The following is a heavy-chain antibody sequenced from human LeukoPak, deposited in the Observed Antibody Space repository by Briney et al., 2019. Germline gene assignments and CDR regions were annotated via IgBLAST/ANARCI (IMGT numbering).Heavy chain of an antibody. J-gene: IGHJ5*02. V-gene: IGHV3-13*04. CDR3: VRGLRVGLDP. D-gene: IGHD1-26*01. CDR2: IESAGDT. Sequence: TGGSLRLSCAASGFTFSSYDMHWVRQVTGKGLEWVSSIESAGDTYYAVSVKGRCTISRENARNSVYLQMNSLRAGDTAVYYCVRGLRVGLDPWGQGTLVIDSS. CDR1: GFTFSSYD.